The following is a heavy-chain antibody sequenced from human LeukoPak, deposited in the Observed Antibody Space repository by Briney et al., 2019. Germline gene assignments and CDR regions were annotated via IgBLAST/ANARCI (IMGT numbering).Heavy chain of an antibody. J-gene: IGHJ4*02. CDR2: IYSDNT. D-gene: IGHD3-10*01. Sequence: GGSLRLSCTVSGFTVSSSSMSWVRQAPGKGLEWASFIYSDNTHYSDSVKGRFTISRDISKNTLYVQMNSLRPEDTAVYYCARAAHRGFSFDYWGQGTLVTVSS. CDR3: ARAAHRGFSFDY. CDR1: GFTVSSSS. V-gene: IGHV3-66*03.